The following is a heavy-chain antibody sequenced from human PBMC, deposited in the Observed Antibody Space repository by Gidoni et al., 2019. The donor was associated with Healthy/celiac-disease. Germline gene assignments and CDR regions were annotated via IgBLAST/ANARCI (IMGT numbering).Heavy chain of an antibody. V-gene: IGHV3-30*18. CDR1: GCTFSSDG. CDR3: AKEELYYYGMDV. CDR2: ISYDGSNK. J-gene: IGHJ6*02. D-gene: IGHD1-26*01. Sequence: QVQLVESGGGVVQPGRSMRPSCAASGCTFSSDGMHWVRQAPGKGLEWVAVISYDGSNKYYADSVKCRFTISRDNSKNTLYLQMNSLRAEDTAVYYCAKEELYYYGMDVWGQGTTVTVSS.